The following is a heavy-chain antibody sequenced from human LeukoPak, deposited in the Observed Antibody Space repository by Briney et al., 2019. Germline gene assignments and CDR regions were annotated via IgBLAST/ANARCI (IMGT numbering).Heavy chain of an antibody. V-gene: IGHV4-4*07. CDR2: IYSSGST. Sequence: SETLSLTCTVSGGSISNYYWSWIRQPAGKGLEWIGRIYSSGSTRYNPSVKSGVTMSVDTSKNQVSLTLSSVTAAATAIYYCARDALTTNYCRGTACSPINWFDPWGQGALVTVSS. CDR3: ARDALTTNYCRGTACSPINWFDP. CDR1: GGSISNYY. D-gene: IGHD2-15*01. J-gene: IGHJ5*02.